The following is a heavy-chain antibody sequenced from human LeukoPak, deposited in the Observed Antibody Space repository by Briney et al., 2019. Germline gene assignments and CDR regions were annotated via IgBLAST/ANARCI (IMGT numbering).Heavy chain of an antibody. D-gene: IGHD3-9*01. CDR3: ARDGNYDILTGYPGYYFDY. CDR1: GGSISSYY. Sequence: SETLSLTCTVSGGSISSYYWSWIRQPAGKGLEWIGRIYTSGSTNYNPSLKNRVTMSVDTSKNQFSLKLSSVTAADTAVYYCARDGNYDILTGYPGYYFDYWGQGTLVTVSS. J-gene: IGHJ4*02. CDR2: IYTSGST. V-gene: IGHV4-4*07.